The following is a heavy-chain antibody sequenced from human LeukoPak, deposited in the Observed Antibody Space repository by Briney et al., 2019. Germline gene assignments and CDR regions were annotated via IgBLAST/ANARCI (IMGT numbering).Heavy chain of an antibody. CDR1: GGTFSSYA. D-gene: IGHD1-7*01. Sequence: SVTVSCTASGGTFSSYAISWVRQAPGQGLEWMRRIIPILGIANYAQKFQGRVTMTTDTSTSTAYMELRSLRSDDTAVYYCARDETFGELPLPFYYYYGMDAWGQGTTVTVSS. J-gene: IGHJ6*02. CDR2: IIPILGIA. CDR3: ARDETFGELPLPFYYYYGMDA. V-gene: IGHV1-69*04.